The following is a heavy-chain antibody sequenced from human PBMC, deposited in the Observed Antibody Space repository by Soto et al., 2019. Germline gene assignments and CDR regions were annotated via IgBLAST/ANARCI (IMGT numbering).Heavy chain of an antibody. CDR2: IWYDGSNK. V-gene: IGHV3-33*01. D-gene: IGHD5-18*01. Sequence: QVQLVESGGGVVQPGRSLRLSCAASGFTFSSYGMHWVRQAPGKGLEWVAVIWYDGSNKYYADSVKGRFTISRDNSKNTLYLQMNSLRAEDTAVYYCARGQRRGYNYGFDYWGQGTLVTVSS. J-gene: IGHJ4*02. CDR1: GFTFSSYG. CDR3: ARGQRRGYNYGFDY.